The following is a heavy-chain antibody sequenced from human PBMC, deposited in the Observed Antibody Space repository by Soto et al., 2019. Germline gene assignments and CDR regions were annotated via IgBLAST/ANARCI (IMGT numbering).Heavy chain of an antibody. J-gene: IGHJ4*02. V-gene: IGHV3-48*01. CDR3: ARDSVAIFDY. CDR2: ITSSSTVI. D-gene: IGHD6-19*01. CDR1: GFTLSGYN. Sequence: EVQLVESGGGLVQPGGSLRLSCAASGFTLSGYNMNWVRRAPGKGLEWLSYITSSSTVIYYADSVKGRFTISRDNATNSLYLQMNGLRAEDTAVYYCARDSVAIFDYWGQGTLVTVSS.